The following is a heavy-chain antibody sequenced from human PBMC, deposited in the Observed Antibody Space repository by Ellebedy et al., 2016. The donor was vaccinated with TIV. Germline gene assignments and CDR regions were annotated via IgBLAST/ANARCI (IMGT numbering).Heavy chain of an antibody. J-gene: IGHJ4*02. CDR3: ARVEVNGWFIY. V-gene: IGHV3-7*01. CDR2: IKHGEYEK. Sequence: GESLKISCEASGFTFSNYWMSWVRQAPGKGLEWVATIKHGEYEKYYVDSVKGRFTISRDSAKNSLYLQMNSLRAEDTAVYYCARVEVNGWFIYWGQGTLVTVSS. CDR1: GFTFSNYW. D-gene: IGHD6-19*01.